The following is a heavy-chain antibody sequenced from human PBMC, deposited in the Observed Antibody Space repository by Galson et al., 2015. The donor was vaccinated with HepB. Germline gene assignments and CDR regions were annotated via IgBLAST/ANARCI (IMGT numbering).Heavy chain of an antibody. Sequence: LSCAASGFTFSSYVMHWVRQAPRKGLEWVSVISGSGGRTYYADSVTGRFTISRDNSKNTLFLQMNSLRVEDTAVYYCGKDGVGGFFDYWGQGILVTVSS. CDR2: ISGSGGRT. J-gene: IGHJ4*02. V-gene: IGHV3-23*01. D-gene: IGHD3-10*01. CDR1: GFTFSSYV. CDR3: GKDGVGGFFDY.